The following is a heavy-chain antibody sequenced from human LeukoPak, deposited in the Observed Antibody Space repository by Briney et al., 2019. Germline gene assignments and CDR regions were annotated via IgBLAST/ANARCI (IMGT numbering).Heavy chain of an antibody. J-gene: IGHJ4*02. Sequence: SQTLSLTCTVCGGSITFGSYYWTWIRQPAGKGLEWIGRIYTSGRTFYNPSLKSRVTISMDTSMNQFSLRLNSVTAADTAVYYCARARVIPASFDDWGQGVLVTVSS. CDR3: ARARVIPASFDD. CDR1: GGSITFGSYY. CDR2: IYTSGRT. V-gene: IGHV4-61*02. D-gene: IGHD3-16*02.